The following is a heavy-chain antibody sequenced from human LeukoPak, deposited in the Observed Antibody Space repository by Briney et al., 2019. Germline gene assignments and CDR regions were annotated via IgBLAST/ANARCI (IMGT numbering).Heavy chain of an antibody. V-gene: IGHV2-5*01. CDR2: IYWNDDK. CDR3: AHARAYSGYDFDY. CDR1: GFSLRTSGVG. Sequence: SGPTLLNPTRPLTLTCSFSGFSLRTSGVGVGWIRQPPGKALEWLALIYWNDDKRYRPSLKSRLTITKDTSKNQVVLTMTNMERLCTAIYYCAHARAYSGYDFDYWGQGNLVTVSS. J-gene: IGHJ4*02. D-gene: IGHD5-12*01.